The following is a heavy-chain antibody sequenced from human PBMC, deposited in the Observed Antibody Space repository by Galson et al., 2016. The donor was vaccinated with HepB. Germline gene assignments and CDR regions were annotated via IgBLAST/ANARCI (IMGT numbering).Heavy chain of an antibody. CDR1: GYTLTGYF. D-gene: IGHD3-9*01. CDR2: INPHDGGT. CDR3: ARDRRYYDILTGFHDDYYGMDV. Sequence: SVKVSCKASGYTLTGYFLHWVRQAPGQGLEWMGRINPHDGGTKYAQKFQGRVTMTRDTSINTAYMDLGRLTSDDTAVYYCARDRRYYDILTGFHDDYYGMDVWGKGTTVTVSS. V-gene: IGHV1-2*06. J-gene: IGHJ6*04.